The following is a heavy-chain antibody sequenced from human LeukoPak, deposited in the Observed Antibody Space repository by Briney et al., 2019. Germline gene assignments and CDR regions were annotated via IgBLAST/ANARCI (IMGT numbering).Heavy chain of an antibody. CDR1: GFSFSTYG. V-gene: IGHV3-33*01. D-gene: IGHD2-2*01. CDR2: IWDDGSKK. J-gene: IGHJ4*02. CDR3: ARDGGFCASTSCRYRFYY. Sequence: GGSLRLSCAASGFSFSTYGIHWVRQAPGKGLEWVAFIWDDGSKKYYADSVKGRFTISRDNSKNTMYLQMNSLRAEDTAMYYCARDGGFCASTSCRYRFYYWGQGTLVTASS.